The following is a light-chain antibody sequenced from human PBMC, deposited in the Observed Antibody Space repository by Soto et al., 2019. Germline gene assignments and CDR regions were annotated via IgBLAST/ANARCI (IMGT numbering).Light chain of an antibody. J-gene: IGKJ2*01. Sequence: IVMTQSPLSLHVTPGESASISCRSSQSLLHSNGYSYLDWYVQKPVQSPQLLISLADYRDSGVPNRCSGSGSGTYFTMNISRVEADDVGLYYCMQAIQNPPYTFGQGTKLEI. V-gene: IGKV2-28*01. CDR3: MQAIQNPPYT. CDR1: QSLLHSNGYSY. CDR2: LAD.